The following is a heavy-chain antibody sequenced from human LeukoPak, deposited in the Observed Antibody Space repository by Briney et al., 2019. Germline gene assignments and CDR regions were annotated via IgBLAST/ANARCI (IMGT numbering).Heavy chain of an antibody. CDR3: ARDLATRDYYDSAMDV. Sequence: PGGSLRLSCAASGFTFSSYSMNWVRQAPGKGLEWVSYISSSSSYIYYADSVKGRFTISRDNAKNSLYLQMNSLRAEDTAVYYCARDLATRDYYDSAMDVWGKGTTVTVSS. CDR1: GFTFSSYS. V-gene: IGHV3-21*05. D-gene: IGHD3-22*01. CDR2: ISSSSSYI. J-gene: IGHJ6*03.